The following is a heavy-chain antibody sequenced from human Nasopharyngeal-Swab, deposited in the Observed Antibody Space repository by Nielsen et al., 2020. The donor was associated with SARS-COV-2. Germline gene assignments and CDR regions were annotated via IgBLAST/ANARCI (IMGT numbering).Heavy chain of an antibody. D-gene: IGHD6-19*01. Sequence: LRLSCAVYGGSFSGYYWSWIRQPPGKGLEWIGEINHSGSTNYNPSLKSRVTISVDTSKNQFSLKLSSVTAADTAVYYCARGLSIAVGYYYYYGMDVWGQGTTVTVSS. CDR1: GGSFSGYY. V-gene: IGHV4-34*01. CDR3: ARGLSIAVGYYYYYGMDV. J-gene: IGHJ6*02. CDR2: INHSGST.